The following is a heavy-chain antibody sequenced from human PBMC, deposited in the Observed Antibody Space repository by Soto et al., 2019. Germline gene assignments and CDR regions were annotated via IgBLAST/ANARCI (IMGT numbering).Heavy chain of an antibody. J-gene: IGHJ5*02. V-gene: IGHV2-5*01. CDR2: IYWNDDK. Sequence: QITLKESGPTLVKPTQTLTLTCTFSGFSLSTSGVGVGWIRQPPGKALEWLALIYWNDDKRYRPSLESRLTITKDTSKNQVVLTMTNMDPVDTATYRCAHSRYNYGYWDRFDPWGQGTLVTVSS. CDR3: AHSRYNYGYWDRFDP. D-gene: IGHD5-18*01. CDR1: GFSLSTSGVG.